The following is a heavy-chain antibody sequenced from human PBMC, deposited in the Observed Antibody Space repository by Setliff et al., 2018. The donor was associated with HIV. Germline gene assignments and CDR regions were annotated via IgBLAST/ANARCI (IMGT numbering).Heavy chain of an antibody. CDR3: AKTSPKDGYSSDF. CDR2: VDPEDGET. J-gene: IGHJ4*02. V-gene: IGHV1-69-2*01. Sequence: GASVKVSCKASGYTFTGYYIHWVRQAPGQGLEWMGRVDPEDGETIYAEKFQGRVTITADTSTDTAYMELSSLGSDDTAVYYCAKTSPKDGYSSDFWGQGTPVTVSS. CDR1: GYTFTGYY. D-gene: IGHD4-4*01.